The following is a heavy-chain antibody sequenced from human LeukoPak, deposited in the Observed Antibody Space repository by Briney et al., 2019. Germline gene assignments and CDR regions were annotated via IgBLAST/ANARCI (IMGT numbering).Heavy chain of an antibody. Sequence: GASVKVSCKASGGTFSSYAISWVRQAPGQGLEWMGGIIPIFGTANYAQKFQGRVTTTADESTSTAYMELSSLRSEDTAVYYCARGYSRMDAFDIWGQGTMVTVSS. CDR2: IIPIFGTA. V-gene: IGHV1-69*13. J-gene: IGHJ3*02. CDR1: GGTFSSYA. D-gene: IGHD2-15*01. CDR3: ARGYSRMDAFDI.